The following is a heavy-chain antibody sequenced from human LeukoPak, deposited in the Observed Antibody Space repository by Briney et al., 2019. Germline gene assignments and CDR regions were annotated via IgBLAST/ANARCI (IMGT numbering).Heavy chain of an antibody. CDR3: ARARKGYYFVY. J-gene: IGHJ4*02. Sequence: GGSLRLSCAASGFTFSDNYMTWIRQAPGKGLEWVSYITDTGSTTYYADPVKGRFTTSRDNAKNSLYLQMNSLRGGDTAVYYCARARKGYYFVYWGQGTLVTVSS. V-gene: IGHV3-11*04. D-gene: IGHD1-14*01. CDR1: GFTFSDNY. CDR2: ITDTGSTT.